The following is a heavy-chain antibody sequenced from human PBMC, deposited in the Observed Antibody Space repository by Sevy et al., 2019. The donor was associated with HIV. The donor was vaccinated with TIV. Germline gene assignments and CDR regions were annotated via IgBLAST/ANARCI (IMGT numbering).Heavy chain of an antibody. J-gene: IGHJ4*02. D-gene: IGHD2-21*02. CDR2: INMDGTST. CDR3: ANFDCGGDCNG. V-gene: IGHV3-74*01. Sequence: GGSLRLSCAASGFNFNIYWMHWVRQAPGKGLVWVSLINMDGTSTSYADSVKGRFTNSRDNAQNTLFLQMNSLSAEDTAVYYCANFDCGGDCNGWGQGTLVTVSS. CDR1: GFNFNIYW.